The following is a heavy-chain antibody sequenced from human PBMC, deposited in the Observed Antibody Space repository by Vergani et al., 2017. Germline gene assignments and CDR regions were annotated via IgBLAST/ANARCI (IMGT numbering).Heavy chain of an antibody. D-gene: IGHD2-15*01. Sequence: QVQLQESGPGLVKPSQTLSLTCTVSGGSISSSNWWSWVRQPPGKGLEWIGEIYHSGSTNYNPSLKSRVTISVDKSKNQFSLKLSSVTAADTAVYYCARVEDCSGGSCYPDYYYYYMDVWGKGTTVTVSS. CDR2: IYHSGST. V-gene: IGHV4-4*02. CDR3: ARVEDCSGGSCYPDYYYYYMDV. CDR1: GGSISSSNW. J-gene: IGHJ6*03.